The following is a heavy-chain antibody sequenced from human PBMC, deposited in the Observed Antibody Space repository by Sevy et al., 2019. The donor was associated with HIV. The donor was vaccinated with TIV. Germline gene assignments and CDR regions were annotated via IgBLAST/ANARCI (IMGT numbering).Heavy chain of an antibody. D-gene: IGHD5-18*01. CDR3: PTWIQQSLRDY. Sequence: GGSLRLSCAASGFTFSSHWMTWVHQAPGKRPEWVADIKPSGSEKKYVDSVKGRFTVSRDNAKNILYLQMNSLRVEDTAVYYCPTWIQQSLRDYWGQGTLVTVSS. CDR2: IKPSGSEK. V-gene: IGHV3-7*01. J-gene: IGHJ4*02. CDR1: GFTFSSHW.